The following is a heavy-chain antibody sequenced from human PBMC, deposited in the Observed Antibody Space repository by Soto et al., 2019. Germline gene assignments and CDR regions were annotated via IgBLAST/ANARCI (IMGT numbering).Heavy chain of an antibody. CDR3: AREYGYGMDV. V-gene: IGHV1-69*13. CDR1: GGTFSNYA. D-gene: IGHD2-8*01. Sequence: SVKVSCKASGGTFSNYAISWVRQAPGQGPEWMGGIIPTFGTSNYAQKFQGRVTITADESTSTAYMELSSLGSEDTAVYYCAREYGYGMDVWGQGTTVTVSS. CDR2: IIPTFGTS. J-gene: IGHJ6*02.